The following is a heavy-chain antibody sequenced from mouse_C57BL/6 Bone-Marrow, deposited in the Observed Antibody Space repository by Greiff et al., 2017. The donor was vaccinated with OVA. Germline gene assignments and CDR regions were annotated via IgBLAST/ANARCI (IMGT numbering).Heavy chain of an antibody. CDR2: INPNNGGT. D-gene: IGHD1-1*01. CDR1: GYTFTDYN. Sequence: VQLQQSGPELVKPGASVKIPCKASGYTFTDYNMDWVKQSHGKSLEWIGDINPNNGGTIYNQKFKGKATLTVDKSSSTAYMELRSLTSEDTAVYYCARGDYYGSSCAMDYWGQGTSVTVSS. V-gene: IGHV1-18*01. CDR3: ARGDYYGSSCAMDY. J-gene: IGHJ4*01.